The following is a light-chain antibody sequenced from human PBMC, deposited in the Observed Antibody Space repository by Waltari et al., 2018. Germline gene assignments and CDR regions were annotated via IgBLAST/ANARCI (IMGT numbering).Light chain of an antibody. J-gene: IGKJ1*01. CDR3: QHRRNWPWT. CDR1: QSVSGY. Sequence: EIVLTQSPATLSLSPGERANLSCRASQSVSGYLGWYQQKSGQAPRLLIYDASNRATGIPARFSGSGSGTDFTLTISSLEPEDFAIYYCQHRRNWPWTFGQGTKVEI. CDR2: DAS. V-gene: IGKV3-11*01.